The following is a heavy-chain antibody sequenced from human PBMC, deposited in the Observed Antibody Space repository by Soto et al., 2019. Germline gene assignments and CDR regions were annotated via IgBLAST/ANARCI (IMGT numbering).Heavy chain of an antibody. J-gene: IGHJ4*02. CDR2: INPSGGTP. CDR3: ARDRGYRLFLDY. D-gene: IGHD3-22*01. V-gene: IGHV1-46*01. Sequence: QVQLVQSGAEVKKPGASVRVSCRASGYSLTSYYIHWVRQAPGQGLEWMGMINPSGGTPSYAQKFQGRVAVTGDTPTSTVYMELSSLRSEDTAVYYCARDRGYRLFLDYWGQGSLVTVSS. CDR1: GYSLTSYY.